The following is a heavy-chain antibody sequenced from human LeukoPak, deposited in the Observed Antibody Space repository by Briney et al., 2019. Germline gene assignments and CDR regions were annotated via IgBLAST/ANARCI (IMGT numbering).Heavy chain of an antibody. J-gene: IGHJ4*02. CDR3: ARGGGYSGYDLGDFDY. D-gene: IGHD5-12*01. V-gene: IGHV4-31*03. Sequence: SSQTLSLTCTVSGGPISSGGYYWRWIRQHPGKGLEWIGYIYYSGSTYYNPSLKSRVTISVDTSKNQFSLKLSSVTAAGTAVYYCARGGGYSGYDLGDFDYWGQGTLVTVSS. CDR1: GGPISSGGYY. CDR2: IYYSGST.